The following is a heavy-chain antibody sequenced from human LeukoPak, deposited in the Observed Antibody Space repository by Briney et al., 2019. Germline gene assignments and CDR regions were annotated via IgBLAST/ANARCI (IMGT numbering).Heavy chain of an antibody. CDR2: IKQDGSEK. Sequence: GGSLRLSCAASGFTFSTYWMTWVRQAPGKGLEWVANIKQDGSEKYYVDSVKGRFTVSRDNAKNSLHLQMNSLRAEDTAVYYCARVSRFRSGWYTGDYFFDYWGQGTLVIVSS. J-gene: IGHJ4*02. CDR1: GFTFSTYW. CDR3: ARVSRFRSGWYTGDYFFDY. D-gene: IGHD6-19*01. V-gene: IGHV3-7*01.